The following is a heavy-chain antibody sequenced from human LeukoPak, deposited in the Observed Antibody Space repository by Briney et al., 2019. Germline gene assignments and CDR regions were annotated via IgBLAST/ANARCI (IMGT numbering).Heavy chain of an antibody. V-gene: IGHV3-11*01. CDR3: ARRRDFIDY. D-gene: IGHD3/OR15-3a*01. J-gene: IGHJ4*02. Sequence: GGSLRLSCAASGFTLSDYYMRWIRQAPGKGLEWVSYSSSSGSTIYHADSVKGRFAISRDNAKNSLYLQMNSLRAEDTAVYYCARRRDFIDYWGQGTLVTVSS. CDR2: SSSSGSTI. CDR1: GFTLSDYY.